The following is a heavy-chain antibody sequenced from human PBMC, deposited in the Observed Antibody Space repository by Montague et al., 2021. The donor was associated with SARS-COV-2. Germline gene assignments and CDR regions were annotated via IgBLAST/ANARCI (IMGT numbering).Heavy chain of an antibody. Sequence: SLRLSCAASGFTFSSYAMHWVRQAPGKGLEWVAVISYDGSNKYYADSVKGRLTISRDNSKNTLYLQMNSLRAEDTAVYYCARPYSGSYSSYFDYWGQGTLVTVSS. D-gene: IGHD1-26*01. CDR1: GFTFSSYA. CDR3: ARPYSGSYSSYFDY. J-gene: IGHJ4*02. CDR2: ISYDGSNK. V-gene: IGHV3-30-3*01.